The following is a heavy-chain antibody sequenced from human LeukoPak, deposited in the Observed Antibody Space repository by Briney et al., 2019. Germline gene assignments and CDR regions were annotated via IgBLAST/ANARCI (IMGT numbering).Heavy chain of an antibody. CDR3: ARGGAAAGTKDRSNWFDP. D-gene: IGHD6-13*01. J-gene: IGHJ5*02. V-gene: IGHV1-2*04. CDR1: GYTFTGYY. CDR2: INPNSGGT. Sequence: ASVKVSCKASGYTFTGYYMHWVRQAPGQGLEWMGWINPNSGGTNYAQKFQGWLTMTRDTSISTAYMELSRLRSDDTAVYYCARGGAAAGTKDRSNWFDPWGQGTLVTVSS.